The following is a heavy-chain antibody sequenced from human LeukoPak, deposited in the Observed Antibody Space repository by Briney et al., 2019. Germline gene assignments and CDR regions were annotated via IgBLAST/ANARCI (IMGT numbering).Heavy chain of an antibody. CDR2: IHYSGST. CDR3: ARYGRAATAPKRYYFDY. V-gene: IGHV4-59*01. J-gene: IGHJ4*02. CDR1: GGSISSYY. D-gene: IGHD1-14*01. Sequence: SETLSLTCTVSGGSISSYYWSWIRQPPGKGLEWIGYIHYSGSTNYNPSLKSRVTISVDTSKNQFSLKLSSVTAADTAVYYCARYGRAATAPKRYYFDYWGQGTLVTVSS.